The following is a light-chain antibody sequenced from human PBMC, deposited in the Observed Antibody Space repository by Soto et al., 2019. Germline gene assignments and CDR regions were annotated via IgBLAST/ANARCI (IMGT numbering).Light chain of an antibody. J-gene: IGKJ4*01. CDR1: QSVSSN. Sequence: EIVLTQSPVTLSVSPGERATLSCRASQSVSSNLAWYQKKPGQAPRLRIYGASSRATGIPDRGSGSGSGTDVTLTSSRLETEDGAVYDCQQYGSSALTFGGGTKVDI. CDR3: QQYGSSALT. V-gene: IGKV3-20*01. CDR2: GAS.